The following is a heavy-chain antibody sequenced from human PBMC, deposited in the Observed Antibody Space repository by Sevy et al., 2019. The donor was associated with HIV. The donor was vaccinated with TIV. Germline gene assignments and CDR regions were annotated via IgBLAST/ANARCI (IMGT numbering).Heavy chain of an antibody. CDR3: ARALAAAASY. J-gene: IGHJ4*02. V-gene: IGHV3-7*01. CDR2: IKQDGSEK. CDR1: GFTFSSYW. D-gene: IGHD6-25*01. Sequence: GESLKISCAASGFTFSSYWMNWVRQAPGKGLEWVANIKQDGSEKYYVASVKGRFTISRDNAKNSMHLQMNSLRAEDTAVYYGARALAAAASYWGQGTLVTVSS.